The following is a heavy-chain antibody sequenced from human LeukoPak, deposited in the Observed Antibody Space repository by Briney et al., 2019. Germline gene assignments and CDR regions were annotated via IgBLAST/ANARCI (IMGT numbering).Heavy chain of an antibody. V-gene: IGHV4-4*07. D-gene: IGHD6-6*01. CDR3: AREYSSSSGKNAFDV. Sequence: PSETLSLTCTVSGGSISTYYWSLLRQPAGKGLEWIGRIYASGNTNYNPSLKSRVTMSLDTSKNQFSLRLTSVTAADTAVYYCAREYSSSSGKNAFDVWGQGTMVTVSS. CDR1: GGSISTYY. J-gene: IGHJ3*01. CDR2: IYASGNT.